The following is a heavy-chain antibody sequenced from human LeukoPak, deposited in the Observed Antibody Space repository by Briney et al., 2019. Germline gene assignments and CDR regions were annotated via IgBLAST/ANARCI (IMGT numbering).Heavy chain of an antibody. V-gene: IGHV4-4*07. Sequence: PSETLSLTRTVSGGSLSSYDWRCIREPAGEGLEWIARIDTSGNTNYTPSLKSRVTMSVDTSKNQFSLKLSSVTAADAAVYYCARVSSGWYQDWYFDLWGRGTLITVSS. J-gene: IGHJ2*01. CDR2: IDTSGNT. CDR3: ARVSSGWYQDWYFDL. CDR1: GGSLSSYD. D-gene: IGHD6-13*01.